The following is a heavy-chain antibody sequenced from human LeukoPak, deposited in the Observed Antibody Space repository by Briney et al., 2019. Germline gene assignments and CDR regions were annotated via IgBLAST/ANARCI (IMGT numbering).Heavy chain of an antibody. CDR3: AKDYSSGWYRERYFDY. V-gene: IGHV3-23*01. CDR2: ISGSGGST. J-gene: IGHJ4*02. Sequence: GGSLRLSCAASGFTFSSYAMSWVRQAPGKGLEWVSAISGSGGSTYFADSVKGRFTISRDNSKNTLYLQMNSLRAEDTAVYYCAKDYSSGWYRERYFDYWGQGTLVTVSS. D-gene: IGHD6-19*01. CDR1: GFTFSSYA.